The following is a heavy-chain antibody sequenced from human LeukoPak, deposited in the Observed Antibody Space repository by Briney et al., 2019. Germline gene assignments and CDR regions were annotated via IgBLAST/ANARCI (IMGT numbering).Heavy chain of an antibody. Sequence: PGGSLRLSCAASGFTFSSYAMTWVRQAPGKGLEWVSGIGGRGRSTYYADSVRGRFTISRDNSKNTLYLQMNSLRAEDTAVYYCAKDLFCNSASCYAADWGQGTLVTVSS. V-gene: IGHV3-23*01. CDR3: AKDLFCNSASCYAAD. J-gene: IGHJ4*02. CDR1: GFTFSSYA. D-gene: IGHD2-2*01. CDR2: IGGRGRST.